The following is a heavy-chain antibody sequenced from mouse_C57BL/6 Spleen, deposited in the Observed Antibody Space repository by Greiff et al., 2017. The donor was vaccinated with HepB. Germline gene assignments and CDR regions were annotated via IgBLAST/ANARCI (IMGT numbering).Heavy chain of an antibody. CDR2: IRSKSNNYAT. J-gene: IGHJ1*03. D-gene: IGHD2-5*01. CDR3: VRAYSNFWYFDV. Sequence: EVQLVESGGGLVQPKGSLKLSCAASGFSFNTYAMNWVRQAPGKGLEWVARIRSKSNNYATYYADSVKDRFTISRDDSESMLYLQMNNLKTEDTARYYCVRAYSNFWYFDVWGTGTTVTVSS. V-gene: IGHV10-1*01. CDR1: GFSFNTYA.